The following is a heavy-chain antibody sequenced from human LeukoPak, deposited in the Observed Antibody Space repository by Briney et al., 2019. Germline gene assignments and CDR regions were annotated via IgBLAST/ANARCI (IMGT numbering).Heavy chain of an antibody. CDR2: ISYDGSNK. CDR1: GFTFSSYG. J-gene: IGHJ4*02. V-gene: IGHV3-30*18. CDR3: AKDVKNGATSGYLVY. Sequence: GGSLRLSCAASGFTFSSYGMHWVRQAPGKGLEWVAVISYDGSNKYYADSVKGRFTISRDNSKNTLYLQMNSLRAEDTAAYYCAKDVKNGATSGYLVYWGQGTLVTVSS. D-gene: IGHD3-22*01.